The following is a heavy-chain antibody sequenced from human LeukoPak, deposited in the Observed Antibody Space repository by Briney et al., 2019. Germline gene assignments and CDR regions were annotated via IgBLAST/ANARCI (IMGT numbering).Heavy chain of an antibody. D-gene: IGHD1-26*01. J-gene: IGHJ4*02. CDR2: TSDRGDYT. CDR1: GFTFTSYS. Sequence: GGSLRLSCAASGFTFTSYSMSWVCQAPGKGLEWVSGTSDRGDYTYYADSVKGRFTISRDNSKNTLYLQMNSLRAEDTALYFCAKKAQYNGNYPLDYWGQGTLVTVSS. V-gene: IGHV3-23*01. CDR3: AKKAQYNGNYPLDY.